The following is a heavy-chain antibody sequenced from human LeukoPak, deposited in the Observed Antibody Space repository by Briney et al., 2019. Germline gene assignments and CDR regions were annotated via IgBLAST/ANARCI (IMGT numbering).Heavy chain of an antibody. J-gene: IGHJ5*02. Sequence: SETLSLTCTVSGGSIISGSYYWGWIRQPPGKGLEWIASIYYSGNTYYNPSLKSRVTISVDTSKNQFSLKLSSVTAADTAVYYCARNEDLNWFDPWGQGTLVTVSS. D-gene: IGHD1-1*01. CDR3: ARNEDLNWFDP. CDR2: IYYSGNT. V-gene: IGHV4-39*07. CDR1: GGSIISGSYY.